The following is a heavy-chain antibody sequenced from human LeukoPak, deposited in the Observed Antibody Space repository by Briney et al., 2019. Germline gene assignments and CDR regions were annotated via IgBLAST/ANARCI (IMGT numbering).Heavy chain of an antibody. J-gene: IGHJ3*02. V-gene: IGHV3-15*01. Sequence: GGSLRLSCAASGFSFRNAWMSWVRQAPGKGLEWVGRIKTKTDGGTTDYAAPVKGRFTISRDDSKNTLYLQMNSLKTEDTAVYYCTTVWNCGGDCSNAFDIWGQGTMVTVSS. D-gene: IGHD2-21*02. CDR3: TTVWNCGGDCSNAFDI. CDR2: IKTKTDGGTT. CDR1: GFSFRNAW.